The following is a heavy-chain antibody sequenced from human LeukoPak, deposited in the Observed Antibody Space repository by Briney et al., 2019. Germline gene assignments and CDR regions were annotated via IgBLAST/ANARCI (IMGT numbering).Heavy chain of an antibody. CDR1: GFTFSSYS. V-gene: IGHV3-21*01. CDR3: ARLSTVTTASAYLGY. J-gene: IGHJ4*02. Sequence: PGGSLRLSCAASGFTFSSYSLNWVRQAPGKGLEWVSSISSSSSYIYYADSVKGRFTISRDNAKNSLYLQMNSLRAEDTAVYYCARLSTVTTASAYLGYWGQGTLDTVSS. D-gene: IGHD4-11*01. CDR2: ISSSSSYI.